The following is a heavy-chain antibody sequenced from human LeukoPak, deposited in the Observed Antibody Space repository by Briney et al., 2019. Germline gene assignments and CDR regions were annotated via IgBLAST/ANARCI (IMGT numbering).Heavy chain of an antibody. Sequence: SETLSLTCAVSGGSISSSSYYWGWILQPPGKGLEWIGSIYHSGSTNYNPSLKSRVTISVDKSKNQFSLKLSSVTAADTAVYYCASAKPYCSSTSCYNGYSYGYSFDYWGQGTLVTVSS. V-gene: IGHV4-39*07. CDR3: ASAKPYCSSTSCYNGYSYGYSFDY. J-gene: IGHJ4*02. CDR2: IYHSGST. CDR1: GGSISSSSYY. D-gene: IGHD2-2*02.